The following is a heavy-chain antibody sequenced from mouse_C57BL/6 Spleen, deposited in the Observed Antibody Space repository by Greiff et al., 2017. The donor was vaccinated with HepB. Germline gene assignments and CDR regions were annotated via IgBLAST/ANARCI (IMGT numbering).Heavy chain of an antibody. D-gene: IGHD2-5*01. CDR3: AKYSNYGGFAY. J-gene: IGHJ3*01. Sequence: EVKLVESGGGLVKPGGSLKLTCAASGFTFSSYTLSRVRQKPEKRLEWVATISGGGGNTYYTDSVKGRFTISRDNAKNTLYLQMRSLRSADTVLYYCAKYSNYGGFAYWGQGTLVTVSA. CDR1: GFTFSSYT. CDR2: ISGGGGNT. V-gene: IGHV5-9*01.